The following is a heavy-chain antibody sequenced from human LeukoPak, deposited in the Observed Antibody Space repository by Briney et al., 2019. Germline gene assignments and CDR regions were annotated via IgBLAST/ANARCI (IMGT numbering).Heavy chain of an antibody. CDR1: GFTFSSYG. J-gene: IGHJ4*02. D-gene: IGHD4-17*01. CDR2: ISGSGGST. Sequence: PGGSLRLSCAASGFTFSSYGMHWVRQAPGKGLEWVSTISGSGGSTYYADSVKGRFTISRDNSKNTLYLQMNSLRAEDTAVYYCAKDLSGDYVYWGQGTLVTVSS. CDR3: AKDLSGDYVY. V-gene: IGHV3-23*01.